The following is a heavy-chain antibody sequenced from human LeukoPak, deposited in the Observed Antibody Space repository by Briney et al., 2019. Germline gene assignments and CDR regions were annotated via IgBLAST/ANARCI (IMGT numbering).Heavy chain of an antibody. CDR3: AREEPVAGRGYYYGMDV. J-gene: IGHJ6*04. Sequence: SQTLSLTCTVSGGSISSGGYYWSWIRQHPGKGLEWIGYIYYSGSTYYNPSLKSRVTISVDTSKNQFSLKLSSVTAADTAVYYCAREEPVAGRGYYYGMDVWGKGTTVTVSS. CDR2: IYYSGST. D-gene: IGHD6-19*01. V-gene: IGHV4-31*03. CDR1: GGSISSGGYY.